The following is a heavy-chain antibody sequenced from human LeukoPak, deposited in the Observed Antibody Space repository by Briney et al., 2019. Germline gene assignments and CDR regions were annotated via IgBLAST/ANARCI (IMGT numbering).Heavy chain of an antibody. V-gene: IGHV1-2*02. J-gene: IGHJ4*02. D-gene: IGHD6-19*01. CDR1: GYTFTDYY. CDR3: ARAYSSGFGTFDY. CDR2: IDPDSGGT. Sequence: ASVKVSCKTSGYTFTDYYMHWVRQAPGQGLEWMGWIDPDSGGTSYAQKFQGRVTMTRDMSTSTVYMELSSLRSEDTAVYYCARAYSSGFGTFDYWGQGTLVTVSS.